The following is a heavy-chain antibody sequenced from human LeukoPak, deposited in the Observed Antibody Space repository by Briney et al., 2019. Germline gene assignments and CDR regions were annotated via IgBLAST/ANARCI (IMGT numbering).Heavy chain of an antibody. J-gene: IGHJ4*02. CDR1: GFTFSNHW. D-gene: IGHD3-16*02. V-gene: IGHV3-74*01. Sequence: GGSLRLSCAASGFTFSNHWMHWVRQAPGKALVWVSRINSDGNSTSYADSVEGRFTISRDNANNTLYLEMNSVRAEDTAVYYCARLPYRTGTIDHWGQGTLVTVSS. CDR2: INSDGNST. CDR3: ARLPYRTGTIDH.